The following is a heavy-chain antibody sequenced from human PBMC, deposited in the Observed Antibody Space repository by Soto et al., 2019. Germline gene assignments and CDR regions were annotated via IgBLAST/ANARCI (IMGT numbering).Heavy chain of an antibody. CDR3: VVQGIVVVPAAITQGLDP. J-gene: IGHJ5*02. CDR2: IKSKTDGGTT. D-gene: IGHD2-2*02. V-gene: IGHV3-15*01. CDR1: GFTFSNAW. Sequence: GGSLILSCAASGFTFSNAWMSWVRQAPGKGLEWVGRIKSKTDGGTTDYAAPVKGRFTISRDDSKNTLYLKMNSLKTEDTAVYYCVVQGIVVVPAAITQGLDPWGQGNLVTVYS.